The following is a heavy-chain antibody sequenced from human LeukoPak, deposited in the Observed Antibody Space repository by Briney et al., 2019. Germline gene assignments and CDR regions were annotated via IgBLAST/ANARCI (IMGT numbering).Heavy chain of an antibody. CDR1: GFTFSSYE. J-gene: IGHJ4*02. D-gene: IGHD5-12*01. CDR3: ARDDIVATIPLDY. Sequence: GGSLRLSCAASGFTFSSYEMNWVRQAPGKGLEWVSYISSSGSTIYYADSVKGRFTISRDNAKNSLYLQMNSPRAEDTAVYYCARDDIVATIPLDYWGQGTLVTVSS. CDR2: ISSSGSTI. V-gene: IGHV3-48*03.